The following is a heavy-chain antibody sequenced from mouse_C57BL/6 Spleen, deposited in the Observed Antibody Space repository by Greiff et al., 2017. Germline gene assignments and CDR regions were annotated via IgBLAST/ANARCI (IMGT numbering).Heavy chain of an antibody. J-gene: IGHJ2*01. CDR1: GYSFTSYW. V-gene: IGHV1-59*01. D-gene: IGHD2-5*01. CDR2: IDPSDSYT. CDR3: AREGYSNYLYYFDY. Sequence: QVQLKQPGAELVRPGPSVKLSCKASGYSFTSYWMHWVKQRPGQGLEWIGVIDPSDSYTNYKQKFKGKATLTVDTTSSTAYMQLSSLTSEDSAVYYCAREGYSNYLYYFDYWGQGTTLTVSS.